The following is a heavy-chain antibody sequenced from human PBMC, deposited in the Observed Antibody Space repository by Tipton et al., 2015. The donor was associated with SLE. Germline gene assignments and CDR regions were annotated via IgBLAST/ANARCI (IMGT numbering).Heavy chain of an antibody. CDR3: AGARFLWFGEIPGSFDP. V-gene: IGHV4-59*11. CDR2: IYYSGST. CDR1: GGSISSHY. Sequence: TLSLTCTVSGGSISSHYWSWIRQPPGKGLEWIGYIYYSGSTNYNPSLKSRVTISVDTSKNQFSLKLSSVTAADTAVYYCAGARFLWFGEIPGSFDPWGQGTLVTVSS. D-gene: IGHD3-10*01. J-gene: IGHJ5*02.